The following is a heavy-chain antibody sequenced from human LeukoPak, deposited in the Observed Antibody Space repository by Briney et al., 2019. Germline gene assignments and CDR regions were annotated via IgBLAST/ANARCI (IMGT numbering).Heavy chain of an antibody. CDR2: ISYDGSNK. Sequence: GRSLRPSCAASGFTFSNYAMHWVRQAPGKGLEWVAVISYDGSNKYYADSVKGRFAISRDNSKNLLMNSLRAEDTAVYYCARDPTPQQLVSRFDYWGQGALSASPQ. CDR1: GFTFSNYA. J-gene: IGHJ4*02. V-gene: IGHV3-30*09. CDR3: ARDPTPQQLVSRFDY. D-gene: IGHD6-13*01.